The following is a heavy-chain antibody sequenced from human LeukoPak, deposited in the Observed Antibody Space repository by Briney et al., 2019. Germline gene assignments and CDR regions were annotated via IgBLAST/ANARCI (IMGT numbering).Heavy chain of an antibody. D-gene: IGHD6-13*01. V-gene: IGHV4-59*01. CDR1: GGAITGYY. J-gene: IGHJ5*02. CDR2: IYYSGTT. CDR3: ARDLAAVSWVDP. Sequence: SETLSLTCTVSGGAITGYYWSWLRQPPGKGLEWIGNIYYSGTTNYNPSLKSRVTISVDTSKTQFSLKLRSVAAAATAVYYCARDLAAVSWVDPCGEGALVTVSS.